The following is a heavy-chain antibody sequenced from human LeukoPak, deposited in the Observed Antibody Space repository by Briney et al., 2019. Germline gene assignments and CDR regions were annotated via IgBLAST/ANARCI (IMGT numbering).Heavy chain of an antibody. V-gene: IGHV1-2*06. CDR3: ARDYCSSTSCLFDY. D-gene: IGHD2-2*01. Sequence: EASVKVSCKASGYTFTGYHMHWVRQAPGQGLEWMGRINPNSGDTNIAQRFQGRVTMTSDTSISTAYMELSRLRSDDTAFYYCARDYCSSTSCLFDYWGQGSLVTVSS. CDR1: GYTFTGYH. J-gene: IGHJ4*02. CDR2: INPNSGDT.